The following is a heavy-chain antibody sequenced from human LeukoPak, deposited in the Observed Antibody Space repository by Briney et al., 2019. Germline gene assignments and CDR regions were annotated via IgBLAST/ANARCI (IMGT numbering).Heavy chain of an antibody. Sequence: GGSLRLSCAASGFIFSNYWMSWVRQAPGKGPEWVANIKQDGSEKYYVDSVKGRFTISRDNAKNSLYLQMNSLRAEDTAVYYCARDAGRYFDYWGQGTLVTVSS. CDR1: GFIFSNYW. D-gene: IGHD1-14*01. CDR2: IKQDGSEK. J-gene: IGHJ4*02. CDR3: ARDAGRYFDY. V-gene: IGHV3-7*01.